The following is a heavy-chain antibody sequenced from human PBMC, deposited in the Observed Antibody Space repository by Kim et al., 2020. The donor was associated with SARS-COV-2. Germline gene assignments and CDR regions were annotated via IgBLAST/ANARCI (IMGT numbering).Heavy chain of an antibody. J-gene: IGHJ2*01. CDR2: IGTAGDT. D-gene: IGHD3-22*01. CDR3: ARVGDSSGYSGWYFDL. V-gene: IGHV3-13*01. Sequence: GGSLRLSCAASGFTFSSYDMHWVRQAPGKGLEWVSVIGTAGDTYYPGSVKGRFTISRENAKNSLYLQMNSLRAGDTAVYYCARVGDSSGYSGWYFDLWGRGTLVTVSS. CDR1: GFTFSSYD.